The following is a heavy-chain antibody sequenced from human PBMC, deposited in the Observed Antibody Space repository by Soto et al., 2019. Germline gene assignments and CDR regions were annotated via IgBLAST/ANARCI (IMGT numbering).Heavy chain of an antibody. CDR2: ISSSSSTI. Sequence: GGSLRLSCAASGFTFSSYSMNWVRQAPGKGLEWVSYISSSSSTIYYADSVKGRFTISRDNAKNSLYLQMNSLRDEDTAVYYCARDQNLHDYGDPNAFDIWGQGTMVTVSS. CDR3: ARDQNLHDYGDPNAFDI. CDR1: GFTFSSYS. D-gene: IGHD4-17*01. J-gene: IGHJ3*02. V-gene: IGHV3-48*02.